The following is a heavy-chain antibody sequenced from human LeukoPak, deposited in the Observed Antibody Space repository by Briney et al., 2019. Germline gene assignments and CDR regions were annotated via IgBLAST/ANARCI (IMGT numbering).Heavy chain of an antibody. CDR1: GFTFSSYA. CDR3: ARDPLNQYYFDC. D-gene: IGHD1-14*01. V-gene: IGHV3-30*04. J-gene: IGHJ4*02. CDR2: ISYDGSNK. Sequence: PGGSLRLSCAASGFTFSSYAMHWVRQAPGKGLEWVAVISYDGSNKYYADSVKGRFTISRDNSKNTLYLQMNSLRAEDTAVYYCARDPLNQYYFDCWGQGTLVTVSS.